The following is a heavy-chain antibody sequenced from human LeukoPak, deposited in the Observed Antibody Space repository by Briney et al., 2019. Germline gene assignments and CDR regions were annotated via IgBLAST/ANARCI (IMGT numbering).Heavy chain of an antibody. Sequence: SETLSLTCIVSGGSISSHYWSWIRQPPGKGLEYIGYIYYSGSTDYNPSLKSRVTISVDTSKNQFSLKLSSVTAADTAVYYCARQTIAVFAPFDYWGQGTLVTVSS. V-gene: IGHV4-59*08. D-gene: IGHD2-15*01. CDR3: ARQTIAVFAPFDY. CDR1: GGSISSHY. CDR2: IYYSGST. J-gene: IGHJ4*02.